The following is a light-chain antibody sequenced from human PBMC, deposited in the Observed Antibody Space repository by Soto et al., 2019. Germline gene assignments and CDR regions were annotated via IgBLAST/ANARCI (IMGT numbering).Light chain of an antibody. CDR1: SSDVGAYDY. Sequence: QSVLTQPASLSGSPGQSIAISCTGTSSDVGAYDYVSWYQQHPGKAPRLMIYDVNHRPSGVPNRFSGSKSGNTASLTISGLQAEDEADYYCSSYTSSSSVIFGGGTQLTVL. V-gene: IGLV2-14*01. CDR3: SSYTSSSSVI. CDR2: DVN. J-gene: IGLJ2*01.